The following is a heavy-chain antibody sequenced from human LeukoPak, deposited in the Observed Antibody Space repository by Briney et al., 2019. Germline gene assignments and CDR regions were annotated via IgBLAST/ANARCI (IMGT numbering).Heavy chain of an antibody. D-gene: IGHD1-1*01. CDR1: GGSISSTSYY. Sequence: PSETLSLTCTVSGGSISSTSYYWGWIRQPPGKGLEWIGTIYYSGSTYYNPSLKSRVTISVDMSKNQVSLKMSSVTAADTAVYYCARRTNDYFDYWGQGTLDTVSS. V-gene: IGHV4-39*01. CDR2: IYYSGST. CDR3: ARRTNDYFDY. J-gene: IGHJ4*02.